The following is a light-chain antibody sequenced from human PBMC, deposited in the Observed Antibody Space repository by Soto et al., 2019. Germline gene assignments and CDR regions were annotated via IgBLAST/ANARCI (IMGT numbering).Light chain of an antibody. Sequence: QSFLTQPASVSGSPGQSITISCTGTSSDFGGYNSVSWYQLHPGKAPKLIIYEVSDRPSGVSSRFSGSKSGNTAFLTISGLQAEDEADYFCCSYTSSSTYVFGTGTKV. J-gene: IGLJ1*01. CDR2: EVS. CDR1: SSDFGGYNS. CDR3: CSYTSSSTYV. V-gene: IGLV2-14*01.